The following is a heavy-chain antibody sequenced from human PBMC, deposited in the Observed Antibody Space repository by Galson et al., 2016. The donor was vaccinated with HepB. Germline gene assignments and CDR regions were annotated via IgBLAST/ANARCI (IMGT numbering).Heavy chain of an antibody. Sequence: SLRLSCAASGFTFSSYAMHWVRQTPGKGLEWVAFIWHDESKEYYADSVKGRFTISRDNSKNTLFLQMSGLRAEDTALYYCAILLHCRDGRCFDHTVDNWGQGTLVAVSS. CDR3: AILLHCRDGRCFDHTVDN. CDR2: IWHDESKE. D-gene: IGHD2-15*01. J-gene: IGHJ4*02. V-gene: IGHV3-33*08. CDR1: GFTFSSYA.